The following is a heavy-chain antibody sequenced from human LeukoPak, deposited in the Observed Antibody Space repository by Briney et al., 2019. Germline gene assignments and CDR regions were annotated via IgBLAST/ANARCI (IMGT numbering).Heavy chain of an antibody. CDR1: GCTFSSYG. J-gene: IGHJ4*02. D-gene: IGHD3-10*01. CDR3: AKSYSSGSGSYSAGHFDY. V-gene: IGHV3-30*02. Sequence: RGSLRLSCAVSGCTFSSYGMHWVRQAPGKGLEWVAFIRYDGSNTYYADSVKGRFTISRDNSKNTLYLQMDTLRAEDTAVYYCAKSYSSGSGSYSAGHFDYWGQGTLVTVSS. CDR2: IRYDGSNT.